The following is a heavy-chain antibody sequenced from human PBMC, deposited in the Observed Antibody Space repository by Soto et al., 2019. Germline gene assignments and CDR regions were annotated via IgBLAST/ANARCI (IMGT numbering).Heavy chain of an antibody. CDR3: AKDLSVRIAARPEDLDP. V-gene: IGHV3-30*18. CDR2: ISYDGSNK. Sequence: QPGGSLRLSCAASGFTFSSYGMHWVRQAPGKGLEWVAVISYDGSNKYYADSVKGRFTISRDNSKNTLYLQMNSLRAEDTAVYYCAKDLSVRIAARPEDLDPRGQGTLVTVSS. CDR1: GFTFSSYG. D-gene: IGHD6-6*01. J-gene: IGHJ5*02.